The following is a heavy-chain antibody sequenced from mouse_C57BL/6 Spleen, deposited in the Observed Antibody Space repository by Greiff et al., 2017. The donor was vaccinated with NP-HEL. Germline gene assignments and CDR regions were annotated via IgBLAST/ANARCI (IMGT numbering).Heavy chain of an antibody. CDR2: ISYDGSN. CDR3: AISYYYAMDY. V-gene: IGHV3-6*01. J-gene: IGHJ4*01. CDR1: GYSITSGYY. Sequence: EVKLQESGPGLVKPSQSLSLTCSVTGYSITSGYYWNWIRQFPGNKLEWMGYISYDGSNNYNPSLKNRISITRDTSKNQFFLKLNSVTTEDTATYYCAISYYYAMDYWGQGTSVTVSS.